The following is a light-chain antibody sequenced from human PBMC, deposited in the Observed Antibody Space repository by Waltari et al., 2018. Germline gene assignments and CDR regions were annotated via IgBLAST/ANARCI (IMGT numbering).Light chain of an antibody. CDR1: QNIDAS. V-gene: IGKV3-15*01. Sequence: EIVMTQSPETLSVSPGQRVTLSCRASQNIDASLAWHQQGPGQAPRVLISGSSYRVTGIPDRFSGGGSGTEFTLTISCLQSEDVAIYYGQQFHTWPLTFGGGTKVEIK. CDR3: QQFHTWPLT. CDR2: GSS. J-gene: IGKJ4*01.